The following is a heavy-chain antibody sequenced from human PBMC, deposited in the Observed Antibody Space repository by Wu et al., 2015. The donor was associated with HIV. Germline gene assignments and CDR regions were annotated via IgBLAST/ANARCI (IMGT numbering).Heavy chain of an antibody. CDR1: GGTFSSYA. V-gene: IGHV1-69*13. CDR3: ARRPQLVDQ. CDR2: IIPMFGTP. D-gene: IGHD2-15*01. J-gene: IGHJ4*02. Sequence: QVQLIQSGAEVKKPGSSVKISCKTSGGTFSSYAINWVRQAPGQGLEWMGRIIPMFGTPDYARKFLGRVTITADDSTTTSYLELRSLKSQDTGIYFCARRPQLVDQWGQGTRGHRRPQ.